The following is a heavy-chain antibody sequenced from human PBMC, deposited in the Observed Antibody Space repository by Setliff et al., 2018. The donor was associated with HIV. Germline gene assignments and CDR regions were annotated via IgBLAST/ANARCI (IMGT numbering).Heavy chain of an antibody. V-gene: IGHV3-15*05. D-gene: IGHD1-1*01. CDR3: TSGTGTSDFDY. J-gene: IGHJ4*02. CDR1: GFTFSRAW. CDR2: IKNKGDGGTR. Sequence: PGESLKISCEGSGFTFSRAWMSWVRQAPGKGLEWVGRIKNKGDGGTRDYAAPMGGRFTISSDESKNTVYLEMNSLKIEDTAVYYCTSGTGTSDFDYWGQGTLVTVSS.